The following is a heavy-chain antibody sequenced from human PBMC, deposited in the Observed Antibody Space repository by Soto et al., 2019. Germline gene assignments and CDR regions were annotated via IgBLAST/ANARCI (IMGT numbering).Heavy chain of an antibody. CDR1: GGSISSGGYY. CDR3: ARDGLAAGNYYYGMDV. J-gene: IGHJ6*02. CDR2: IYYSGST. Sequence: QVQLQESGPGLVKPSQTLSLTCTVSGGSISSGGYYWSWIRQHPGKGLEWNGYIYYSGSTYYNPSLKSRVTISVDTSKNQFSLKLSSVTAADTAVYYCARDGLAAGNYYYGMDVWGQGTTVTVSS. V-gene: IGHV4-31*03. D-gene: IGHD6-13*01.